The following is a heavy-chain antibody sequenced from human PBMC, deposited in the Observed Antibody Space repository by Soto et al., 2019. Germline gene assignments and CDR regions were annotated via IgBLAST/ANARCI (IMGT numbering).Heavy chain of an antibody. J-gene: IGHJ4*02. CDR3: ASSPPAHSSIYFDY. Sequence: ASVKVSCKASGGTFSSYAISWVRQAPGQGLEWMGGIIPIFGTANYAQKFQGRVTITADESTSTAYMELSSLRSEDTAVYYCASSPPAHSSIYFDYWGQGTLVTVSS. CDR1: GGTFSSYA. CDR2: IIPIFGTA. V-gene: IGHV1-69*13. D-gene: IGHD6-6*01.